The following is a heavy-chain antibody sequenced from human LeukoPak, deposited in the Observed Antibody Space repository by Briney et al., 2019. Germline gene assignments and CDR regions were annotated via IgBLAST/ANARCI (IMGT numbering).Heavy chain of an antibody. CDR1: GGSFSGYY. V-gene: IGHV4-34*01. D-gene: IGHD1-26*01. CDR2: INHSGST. CDR3: ARWEGGSYYDFDY. J-gene: IGHJ4*02. Sequence: SETVSLTCAVYGGSFSGYYWSWIRQPPGKGLEWSGEINHSGSTNYNTSLKSRVTISVDTSKNQFSLKLSSVTAADTAVYYCARWEGGSYYDFDYWGQGTLVTVSS.